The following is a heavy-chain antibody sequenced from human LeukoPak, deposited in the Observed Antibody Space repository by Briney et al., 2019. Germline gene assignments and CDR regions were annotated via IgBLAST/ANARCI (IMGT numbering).Heavy chain of an antibody. CDR2: IWYDGSNK. Sequence: GRSLRLSCAASGFTFSSYGMHWVRQAPGKGLEWVAVIWYDGSNKYYADSVKGRFTISRDNSKNTLYLQMNSLRAEDTAVYYCARDRNVGALDYWGQGTLVTVSS. V-gene: IGHV3-33*01. CDR1: GFTFSSYG. D-gene: IGHD1-26*01. J-gene: IGHJ4*02. CDR3: ARDRNVGALDY.